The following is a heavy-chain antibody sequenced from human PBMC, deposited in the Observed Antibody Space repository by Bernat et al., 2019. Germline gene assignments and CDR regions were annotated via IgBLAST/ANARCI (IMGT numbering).Heavy chain of an antibody. CDR3: ARGTVLVGYASLDV. Sequence: QLQLQQWGAGLLKPSETLSLTCSVYGGSFSGYYWTWIRQPPGKGLEWIAEIIHIGATNYSPSLNRRVTLSVDTSKKQFSLHQTSVTAADTAVYYCARGTVLVGYASLDVWGQGSMVTVSS. CDR1: GGSFSGYY. J-gene: IGHJ6*02. D-gene: IGHD2-8*02. CDR2: IIHIGAT. V-gene: IGHV4-34*01.